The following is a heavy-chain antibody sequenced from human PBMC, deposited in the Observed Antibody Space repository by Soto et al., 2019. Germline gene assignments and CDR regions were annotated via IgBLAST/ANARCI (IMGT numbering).Heavy chain of an antibody. CDR2: ISGSGGST. D-gene: IGHD2-2*01. J-gene: IGHJ4*02. Sequence: QPGGSLRLSCAASGFTFSSYAMSWVRQAPGKGLEWVSAISGSGGSTYYADSVKGRFTISRDNSKNTLYLQMNSLRAEDTAVYYCAKGGLGYCSSTSCQHLDYWGQGTLVTVSS. CDR1: GFTFSSYA. V-gene: IGHV3-23*01. CDR3: AKGGLGYCSSTSCQHLDY.